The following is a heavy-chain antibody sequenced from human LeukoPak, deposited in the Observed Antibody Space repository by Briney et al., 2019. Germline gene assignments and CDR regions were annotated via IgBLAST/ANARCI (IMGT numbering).Heavy chain of an antibody. D-gene: IGHD4-17*01. J-gene: IGHJ4*02. CDR2: ISGSGGST. Sequence: GGSLRLSCAASGFTFSSYAMSWVRQAPGKGLEWVSAISGSGGSTYYADSVKGRFTISRDNSKNTLYLQMNSLRAEDTAVYYCAKDNMRTVTTSNSRFDYWGQGTLVTVSS. V-gene: IGHV3-23*01. CDR1: GFTFSSYA. CDR3: AKDNMRTVTTSNSRFDY.